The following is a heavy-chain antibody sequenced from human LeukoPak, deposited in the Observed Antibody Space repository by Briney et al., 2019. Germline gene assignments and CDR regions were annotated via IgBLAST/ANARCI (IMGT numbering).Heavy chain of an antibody. V-gene: IGHV4-4*07. CDR1: GGSINSYY. J-gene: IGHJ6*03. D-gene: IGHD6-19*01. CDR2: LYAGRAT. Sequence: SETLSLTCTVSGGSINSYYWSWIRQPAGKGPEWIGRLYAGRATNYNPSVKSRVTISVDTSNNQFSLKLTSVTAADTAVYFCARERVGGSESSGWYNRHYHMDVWGKGTTVIVSS. CDR3: ARERVGGSESSGWYNRHYHMDV.